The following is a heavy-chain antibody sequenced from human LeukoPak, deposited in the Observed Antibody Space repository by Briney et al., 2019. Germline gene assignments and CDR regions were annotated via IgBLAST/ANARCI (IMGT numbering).Heavy chain of an antibody. J-gene: IGHJ4*02. Sequence: PSETLSLTCAVNGESFSDFSWSWIRQPPGKGLEWIGEINHSGSTNYNPSLKSRVPISVDTSKSQFSLRLSSVTAADTAVYYCAMTRWSLDYGGQGTLVTVSS. D-gene: IGHD6-13*01. CDR2: INHSGST. CDR3: AMTRWSLDY. V-gene: IGHV4-34*01. CDR1: GESFSDFS.